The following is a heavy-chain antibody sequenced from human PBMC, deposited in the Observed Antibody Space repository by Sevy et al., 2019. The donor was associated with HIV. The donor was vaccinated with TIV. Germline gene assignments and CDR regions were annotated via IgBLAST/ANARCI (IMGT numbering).Heavy chain of an antibody. J-gene: IGHJ6*02. D-gene: IGHD3-3*01. CDR3: ASQYDFWSGYYYYGMDV. Sequence: GGSLRLSCAASGFTFSSYAMSWVRQAPGKGLEWVSAISGSGGSTYYADSVKGRFTISRDNSKNTLYLQMNSLRAEDTAVYYCASQYDFWSGYYYYGMDVWGQGTTVTVSS. V-gene: IGHV3-23*01. CDR2: ISGSGGST. CDR1: GFTFSSYA.